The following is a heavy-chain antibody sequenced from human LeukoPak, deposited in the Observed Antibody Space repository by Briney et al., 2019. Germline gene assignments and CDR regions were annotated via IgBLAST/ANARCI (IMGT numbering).Heavy chain of an antibody. CDR1: GDSINNSDLY. V-gene: IGHV4-30-4*01. D-gene: IGHD3-3*01. CDR2: IYFTGKT. CDR3: AREKAGTYYDV. Sequence: SETLTLTCTGSGDSINNSDLYWSWNRQPPGKGLESIVYIYFTGKTYYNPSLKSRVTLSMDTSKNQFSLRLSSVTAADTAVYYCAREKAGTYYDVWGQGTLVFVSS. J-gene: IGHJ1*01.